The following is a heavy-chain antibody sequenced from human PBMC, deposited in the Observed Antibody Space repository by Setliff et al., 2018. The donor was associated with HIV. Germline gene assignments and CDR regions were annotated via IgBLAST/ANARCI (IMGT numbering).Heavy chain of an antibody. CDR3: AKMVGGSRSSGSCYFDY. J-gene: IGHJ4*02. CDR2: IWYDGNNK. D-gene: IGHD2-15*01. Sequence: GGSLRLSCAASGFTFSSYGMHWVRQAPGKGLEWVAVIWYDGNNKYYADSVKGRFTISRDNSKNTLYLQMNSLRAEDTAIYYCAKMVGGSRSSGSCYFDYWGQGTLVTVSS. CDR1: GFTFSSYG. V-gene: IGHV3-33*06.